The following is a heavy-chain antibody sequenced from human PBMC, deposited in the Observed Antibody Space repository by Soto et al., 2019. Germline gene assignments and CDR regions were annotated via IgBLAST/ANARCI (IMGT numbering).Heavy chain of an antibody. CDR2: MNPNSGNT. CDR3: ARVVARGVKTIYYYYGMDV. J-gene: IGHJ6*02. CDR1: GYTFTSYD. V-gene: IGHV1-8*01. D-gene: IGHD3-10*01. Sequence: ASVKVSCKASGYTFTSYDINWVRQATGQGLEWMGWMNPNSGNTGYAQKFQGRVTITRNTSISTAYMELSSLRSEDTAVYYCARVVARGVKTIYYYYGMDVWGQGTTVTVSS.